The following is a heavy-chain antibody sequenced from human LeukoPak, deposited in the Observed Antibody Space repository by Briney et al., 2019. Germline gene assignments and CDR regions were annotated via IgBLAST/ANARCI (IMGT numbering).Heavy chain of an antibody. D-gene: IGHD5-18*01. CDR3: ARVQRGYSYGPFDY. J-gene: IGHJ4*02. CDR1: GDSISSYY. Sequence: SETLSLTCTVSGDSISSYYWSWIRQPPGKELEWIGYIYYSGSTNYNPSLKSRVTISVDTSKNQFSLRLSSVTAADMAVYYCARVQRGYSYGPFDYWGQGTLVTVSS. V-gene: IGHV4-59*01. CDR2: IYYSGST.